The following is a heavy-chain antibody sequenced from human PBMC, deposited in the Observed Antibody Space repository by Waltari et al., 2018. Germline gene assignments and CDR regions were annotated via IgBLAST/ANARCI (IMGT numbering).Heavy chain of an antibody. CDR1: GGSLRSYF. Sequence: QVQLQESGPGLVKPSETLSLTCSVSGGSLRSYFRTWSRQSPGKGLEWVGYSDSIGTTQYNPSLKTRVTISVDTSKNQFSLRLRSVTTADTAIYFCARDTLGGLGLDSWGQGSLVTVSS. CDR3: ARDTLGGLGLDS. J-gene: IGHJ4*02. CDR2: SDSIGTT. V-gene: IGHV4-59*01. D-gene: IGHD3-10*01.